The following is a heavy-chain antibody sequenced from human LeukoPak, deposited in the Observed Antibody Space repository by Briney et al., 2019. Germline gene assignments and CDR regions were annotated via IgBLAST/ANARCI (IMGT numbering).Heavy chain of an antibody. Sequence: ASVKVSCKASGYTFTSYYMHWVRQAPGQGLEWMVIINPSGGSTSYAQKFQGRVTMTRDTSTSTVYMELSSLRSEDTAVYYCARDDILDDFWSGYYLPSYWGQGTLVTVSS. J-gene: IGHJ4*02. CDR3: ARDDILDDFWSGYYLPSY. D-gene: IGHD3-3*01. CDR1: GYTFTSYY. CDR2: INPSGGST. V-gene: IGHV1-46*03.